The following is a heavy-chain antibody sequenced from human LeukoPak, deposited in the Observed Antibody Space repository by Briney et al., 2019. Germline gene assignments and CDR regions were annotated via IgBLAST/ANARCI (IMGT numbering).Heavy chain of an antibody. CDR1: GDSISGTTYY. Sequence: SETLSLTCTVIGDSISGTTYYWGWIRQPPGKGLEWIGSIYSSGTTYYNPSLKSRVTISVDTSKNQFSLSLSSVTAADTAIYYCVRQNPWYNPLDPWGQGTLVTVSS. V-gene: IGHV4-39*01. J-gene: IGHJ5*02. D-gene: IGHD1-14*01. CDR2: IYSSGTT. CDR3: VRQNPWYNPLDP.